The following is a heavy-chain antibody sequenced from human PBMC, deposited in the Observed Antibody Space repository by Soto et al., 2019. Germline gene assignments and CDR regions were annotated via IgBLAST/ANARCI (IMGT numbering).Heavy chain of an antibody. V-gene: IGHV3-23*01. J-gene: IGHJ3*02. D-gene: IGHD3-16*01. CDR1: GFTFSNYA. CDR3: ARAGLPFALDI. CDR2: ISGSGGST. Sequence: VGSLRLSCAGSGFTFSNYAMSWVRQAPGKGLAWVSAISGSGGSTYYADSVKGRFTISRDNSKNTLYLQMDSLRAEDTAVYYCARAGLPFALDIWGHGTMVTVSS.